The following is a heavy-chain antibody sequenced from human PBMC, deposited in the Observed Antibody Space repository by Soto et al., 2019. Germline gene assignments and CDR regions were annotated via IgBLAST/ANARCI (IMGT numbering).Heavy chain of an antibody. Sequence: SETLSLTCTVSGGSISSYYWGWIRQPPGKGLEWIGYIYYSGSTNYNPSLKSRVTISVDTSKNQFSLKLSSVTAADTAVYYCARDRARGGEFDYWGQRTLVTVSS. J-gene: IGHJ4*02. V-gene: IGHV4-59*01. CDR3: ARDRARGGEFDY. CDR1: GGSISSYY. D-gene: IGHD3-10*01. CDR2: IYYSGST.